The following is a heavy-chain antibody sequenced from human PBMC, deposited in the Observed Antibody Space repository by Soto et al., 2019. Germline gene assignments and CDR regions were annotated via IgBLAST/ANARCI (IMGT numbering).Heavy chain of an antibody. CDR1: GGSFTETF. CDR3: ANAKVVIRGRYYPNMDV. CDR2: IDQSGSA. J-gene: IGHJ6*02. V-gene: IGHV4-34*01. Sequence: QVQLQQWGAGLLGPSETLSLTCAVSGGSFTETFWSWTRQPPGKGLEWIGEIDQSGSATYNPSLQSRDALSIDTSKKQFSTTVKSVIAAKPAVYYCANAKVVIRGRYYPNMDVWGQGTTVTVYS. D-gene: IGHD2-21*01.